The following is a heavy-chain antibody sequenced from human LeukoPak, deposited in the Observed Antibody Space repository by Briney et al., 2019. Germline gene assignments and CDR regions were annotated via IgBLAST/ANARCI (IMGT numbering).Heavy chain of an antibody. CDR1: GFTFSSYA. D-gene: IGHD3-3*01. J-gene: IGHJ4*02. CDR3: ARDQYDTWSRRGNFDS. CDR2: IKLDGSEK. Sequence: GGSLRLSCAASGFTFSSYAMHWVRQAPGKGLEWVANIKLDGSEKNYVDSVKGRFTISRDNTKNSLYLQMNSLRAEDTAVFYCARDQYDTWSRRGNFDSWGQGTLVIVSS. V-gene: IGHV3-7*03.